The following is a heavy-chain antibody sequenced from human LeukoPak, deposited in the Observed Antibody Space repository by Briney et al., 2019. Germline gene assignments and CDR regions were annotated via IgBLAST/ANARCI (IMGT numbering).Heavy chain of an antibody. J-gene: IGHJ6*03. Sequence: SETLSLTCAVYGGSFSGYYWSWIRQPPGKGLEWIGEINHGGSTNYNPSLKSRVTISVDTSKNQFSLKLSSVTAADTAVYYCARGVFSGGYYMDVWGKGTTVTVSS. CDR1: GGSFSGYY. D-gene: IGHD2-15*01. CDR2: INHGGST. V-gene: IGHV4-34*01. CDR3: ARGVFSGGYYMDV.